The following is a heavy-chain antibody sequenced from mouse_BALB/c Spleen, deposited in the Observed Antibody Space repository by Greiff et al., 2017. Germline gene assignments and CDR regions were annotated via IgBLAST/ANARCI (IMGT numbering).Heavy chain of an antibody. CDR1: GYTFTSYW. CDR2: IYPGDGDT. J-gene: IGHJ1*01. D-gene: IGHD1-1*01. CDR3: ASYGSSYWYFDV. Sequence: VQLQQSGAELARPGASVKLSCKASGYTFTSYWMQWVKQRPGQGLEWIGAIYPGDGDTRYTQKFKGKATLTADKSSSTAYMQLSSLASEDSAVYYCASYGSSYWYFDVWGAGTTVTVSS. V-gene: IGHV1-87*01.